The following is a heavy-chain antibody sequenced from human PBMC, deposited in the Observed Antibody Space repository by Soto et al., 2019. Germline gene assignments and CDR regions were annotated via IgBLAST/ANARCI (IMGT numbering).Heavy chain of an antibody. J-gene: IGHJ4*02. D-gene: IGHD1-26*01. CDR3: ARVGLGIVGATLAYYFDY. CDR1: GGSISSYY. Sequence: PSETLSLTCTVSGGSISSYYWSWIRQPPGKGLEWIGYIYYSGSTNYNPSLKSRVTISVDTPKNQFSLKLSSVTAADTAVYYCARVGLGIVGATLAYYFDYWGQGTLVTVSS. CDR2: IYYSGST. V-gene: IGHV4-59*01.